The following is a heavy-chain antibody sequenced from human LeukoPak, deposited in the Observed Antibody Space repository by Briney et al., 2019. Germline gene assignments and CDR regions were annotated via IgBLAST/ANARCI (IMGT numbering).Heavy chain of an antibody. CDR3: VKARNTMVREGLFDY. V-gene: IGHV3-64D*06. CDR1: GFTFSSYA. Sequence: PGGSLRLSCSASGFTFSSYAMHWVRQAPGKGLEYVSAISSNGGSTYYADSVKGRFTISRDNSKNTLYLQMSSLRAEDTAAYYCVKARNTMVREGLFDYWGQGTLVTVSS. CDR2: ISSNGGST. J-gene: IGHJ4*02. D-gene: IGHD3-10*01.